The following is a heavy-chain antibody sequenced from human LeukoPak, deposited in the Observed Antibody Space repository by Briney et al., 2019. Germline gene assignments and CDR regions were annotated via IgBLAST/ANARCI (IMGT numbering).Heavy chain of an antibody. CDR2: ISSSSSTI. Sequence: GGSLRLSCAASGFTFSSYSMNWVRQAPGKGLEWVSYISSSSSTIYYADSVKGRFTISRDNAKNSLYLQMNSLRAEDAAVYYCAKAPVTSCRGAYCYPFDYWGQGTLVTVSS. CDR1: GFTFSSYS. V-gene: IGHV3-48*01. CDR3: AKAPVTSCRGAYCYPFDY. D-gene: IGHD2-21*01. J-gene: IGHJ4*02.